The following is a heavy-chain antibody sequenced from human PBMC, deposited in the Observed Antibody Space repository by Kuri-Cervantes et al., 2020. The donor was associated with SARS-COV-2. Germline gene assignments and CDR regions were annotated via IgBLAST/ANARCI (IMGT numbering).Heavy chain of an antibody. CDR3: ARGVYYDSSGYYLGDAFDI. Sequence: SETLSLTCTVSGGSISSYYWSWIRQPPGKGLEWIGEINHSGSTNYNPSLKSRVTVSVDTSKNQFSLKLSSVTAADTAVYYCARGVYYDSSGYYLGDAFDIWGQGTMVTVSS. CDR2: INHSGST. CDR1: GGSISSYY. D-gene: IGHD3-22*01. V-gene: IGHV4-34*01. J-gene: IGHJ3*02.